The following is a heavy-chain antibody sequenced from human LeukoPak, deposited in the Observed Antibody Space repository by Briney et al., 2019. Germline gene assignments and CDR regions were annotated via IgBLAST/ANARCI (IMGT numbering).Heavy chain of an antibody. Sequence: PSETLSLTCAVYGGSFSGYYWSWIRQPPGKGLEWIGEIKHSGSTNYNPSLKGRVTISVDTSKNQFSLKLSSVTAADTAVYYCARLNHQFEVAVAGTGTEFDPWGQGTLVTVSS. V-gene: IGHV4-34*01. J-gene: IGHJ5*02. D-gene: IGHD6-19*01. CDR3: ARLNHQFEVAVAGTGTEFDP. CDR2: IKHSGST. CDR1: GGSFSGYY.